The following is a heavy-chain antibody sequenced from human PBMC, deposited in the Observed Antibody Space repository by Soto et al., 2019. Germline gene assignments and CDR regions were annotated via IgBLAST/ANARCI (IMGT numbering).Heavy chain of an antibody. J-gene: IGHJ4*02. D-gene: IGHD3-22*01. V-gene: IGHV3-48*01. CDR2: ISSSSSTI. Sequence: GGSLRLSCAASGFTFSTYSMNWVRQAPGKGLEWVSYISSSSSTIFYTDSVKGRFTVSRDNAKNSLYLQMNSLRAEDTAFYYCARPTYYYDSRGPRSYWGQGTVVTFS. CDR3: ARPTYYYDSRGPRSY. CDR1: GFTFSTYS.